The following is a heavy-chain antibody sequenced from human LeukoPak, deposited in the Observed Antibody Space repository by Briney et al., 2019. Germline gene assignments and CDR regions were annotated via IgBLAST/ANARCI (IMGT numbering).Heavy chain of an antibody. Sequence: PGGSLRLSCAASGFTFSDYYMSWIRQAPGKGLEWVAFIRFDGSNKYHADSVKGRLTISRDNSKNTLYLQMNSLRPEDTAVYYCAKDGSSNPIPYYYYYYMDVWGKGTTVTVSS. V-gene: IGHV3-30*02. J-gene: IGHJ6*03. D-gene: IGHD4-11*01. CDR3: AKDGSSNPIPYYYYYYMDV. CDR2: IRFDGSNK. CDR1: GFTFSDYY.